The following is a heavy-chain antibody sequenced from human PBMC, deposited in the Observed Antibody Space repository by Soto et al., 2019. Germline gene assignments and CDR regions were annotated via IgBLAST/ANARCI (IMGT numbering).Heavy chain of an antibody. Sequence: GGSLRLSCAASGFTFSRYAMSWVRQAPGKGLEWVSTITYSGNSTYYADSVKGRFTISRDNSKSSLYLQMNSLKAEDTAVYYCTKDWSQGGVTRYYFDCWGQGTLVTVSS. J-gene: IGHJ4*02. V-gene: IGHV3-23*01. CDR2: ITYSGNST. CDR1: GFTFSRYA. D-gene: IGHD3-16*01. CDR3: TKDWSQGGVTRYYFDC.